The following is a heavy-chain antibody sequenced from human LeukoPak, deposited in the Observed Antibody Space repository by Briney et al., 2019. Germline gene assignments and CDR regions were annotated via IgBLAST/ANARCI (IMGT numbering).Heavy chain of an antibody. J-gene: IGHJ6*03. Sequence: SETLSLTCTVSGGSISSGYYWGWIRQPPGKGLEWIGSIYHSGSTYYNPSLKSRVTISVDTSKNQFSLKLSSVTAADTAVYYCARGGLGSGGYYYYYMDVWGKGTTVTVSS. CDR2: IYHSGST. D-gene: IGHD2-15*01. CDR3: ARGGLGSGGYYYYYMDV. V-gene: IGHV4-38-2*02. CDR1: GGSISSGYY.